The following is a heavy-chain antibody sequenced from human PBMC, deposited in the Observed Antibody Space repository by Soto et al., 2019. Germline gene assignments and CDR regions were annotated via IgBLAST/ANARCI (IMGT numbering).Heavy chain of an antibody. CDR3: ARDMHACFTHYFDP. D-gene: IGHD3-16*01. CDR2: TSYTGNT. CDR1: GGSVTSHH. Sequence: SETMSLTCFVSGGSVTSHHWSWIRQFHGQGLEWIAYTSYTGNTNYKPSLQRRITISLDTSKNQLSLKLTAMTAADTAVYYCARDMHACFTHYFDPWGQGTLVTVSS. V-gene: IGHV4-59*02. J-gene: IGHJ5*02.